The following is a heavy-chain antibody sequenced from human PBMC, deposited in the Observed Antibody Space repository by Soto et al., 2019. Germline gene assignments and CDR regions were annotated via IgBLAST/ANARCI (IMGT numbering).Heavy chain of an antibody. D-gene: IGHD3-10*01. CDR1: GGTFSSYA. CDR2: IIPIFGTA. Sequence: QVQLVQSGAEVKKPGSSVKVSCKASGGTFSSYAISWVRQAPGQGLEWMGGIIPIFGTANYAQKFQGRVTITADESTSTAYMELSSLRSEDTAVYYCAHTMVRGSIILGFAFDIWGQGTMVTVSS. CDR3: AHTMVRGSIILGFAFDI. V-gene: IGHV1-69*01. J-gene: IGHJ3*02.